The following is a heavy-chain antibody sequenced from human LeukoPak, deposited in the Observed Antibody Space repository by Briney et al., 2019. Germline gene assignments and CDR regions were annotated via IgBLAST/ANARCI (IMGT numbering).Heavy chain of an antibody. D-gene: IGHD1-1*01. CDR2: ISGSGGSGGST. CDR3: AGTTGTTIS. Sequence: GGSLRLSCAASGFTFSSYAMSWVRQAPGKGLEWVSGISGSGGSGGSTYYADSVKGRFTISRDNSKNTLYLQMNSLRAEDTAVYYCAGTTGTTISWGQGTLVTVSS. V-gene: IGHV3-23*01. CDR1: GFTFSSYA. J-gene: IGHJ5*02.